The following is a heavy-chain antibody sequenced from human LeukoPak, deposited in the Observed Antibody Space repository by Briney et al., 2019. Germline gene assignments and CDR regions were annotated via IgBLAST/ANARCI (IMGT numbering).Heavy chain of an antibody. CDR2: INPNSGGT. Sequence: ASVKVSCKASGYTFTGYYMHWVRQAPGQGLEWMGWINPNSGGTNYAQKFQGRVTMTRNTSISTAYMELSSVRSEDTAVYYCARGRRYCSSTSCYFVLAGFDYYFDYWGQGTLVTVSS. V-gene: IGHV1-2*02. CDR1: GYTFTGYY. CDR3: ARGRRYCSSTSCYFVLAGFDYYFDY. J-gene: IGHJ4*02. D-gene: IGHD2-2*01.